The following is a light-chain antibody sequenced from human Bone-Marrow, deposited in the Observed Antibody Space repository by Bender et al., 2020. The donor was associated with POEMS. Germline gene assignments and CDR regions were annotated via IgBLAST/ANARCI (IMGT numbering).Light chain of an antibody. CDR1: SSDVGNYNF. Sequence: QSALTQPASVSGSPGQSITISCTGTSSDVGNYNFVSWYQQHPGKAPKLMISEVSKRPSGVSNRFSGSKSGNTASLTISGLQAEDEGHYYCCSYAGNSAWVFGGGTTLTVL. CDR2: EVS. J-gene: IGLJ3*02. CDR3: CSYAGNSAWV. V-gene: IGLV2-23*02.